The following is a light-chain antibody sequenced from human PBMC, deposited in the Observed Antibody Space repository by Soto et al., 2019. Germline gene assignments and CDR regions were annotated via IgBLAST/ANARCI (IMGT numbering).Light chain of an antibody. V-gene: IGKV3-20*01. CDR2: GAS. CDR1: QSVSSSF. J-gene: IGKJ5*01. CDR3: QHFRA. Sequence: EIVLTQSPCTLSLFQGVRSTLSCRASQSVSSSFLAWYQQKRGQPPRLLIYGASNRATGIPDRFSGSGSGTDCTLTLSRVEPDDFAVYYCQHFRAFGQGTRLEIK.